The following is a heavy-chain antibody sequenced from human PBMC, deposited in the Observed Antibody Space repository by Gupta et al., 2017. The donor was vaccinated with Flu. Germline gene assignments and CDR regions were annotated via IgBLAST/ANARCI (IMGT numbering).Heavy chain of an antibody. Sequence: EVQLLESGGGLVQPGGSLRLSCAASGFTFSSYAMSWVRQAPGKGLEWVSAISGSGGSTYYADAVKGRFTISRDNSKKTLYLQMNSLRAEDTAVYYCAKAAGPTGCFDYWGQGTMVTVSS. CDR2: ISGSGGST. D-gene: IGHD6-13*01. CDR3: AKAAGPTGCFDY. V-gene: IGHV3-23*01. J-gene: IGHJ4*02. CDR1: GFTFSSYA.